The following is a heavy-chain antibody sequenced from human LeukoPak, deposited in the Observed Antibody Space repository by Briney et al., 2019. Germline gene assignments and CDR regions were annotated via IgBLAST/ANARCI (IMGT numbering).Heavy chain of an antibody. J-gene: IGHJ6*02. Sequence: GSLRLSCAASGFTFSNYAMHWVRQAPGKGLEWVAVISYDGSNKYYADSVKGRFTISRDNSKNTLYLQMNSLRAEDTAVYYCAKDEYGMDVWGQGTTVTVSS. CDR1: GFTFSNYA. CDR3: AKDEYGMDV. V-gene: IGHV3-30*18. CDR2: ISYDGSNK.